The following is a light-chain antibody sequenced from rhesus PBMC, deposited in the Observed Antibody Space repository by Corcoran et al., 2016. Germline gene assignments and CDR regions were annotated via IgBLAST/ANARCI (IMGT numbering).Light chain of an antibody. CDR3: QHSYGTPYS. CDR1: ENVNNY. J-gene: IGKJ2*01. Sequence: DIQMTQSPSSLSASVGDRVTITCRASENVNNYLHWYQQKPGKAPKLLIYKASPLQSGVPSRFSGSGSGTDFTLTISSLQPEDFATYYCQHSYGTPYSFDQGTKVEIK. V-gene: IGKV1-74*01. CDR2: KAS.